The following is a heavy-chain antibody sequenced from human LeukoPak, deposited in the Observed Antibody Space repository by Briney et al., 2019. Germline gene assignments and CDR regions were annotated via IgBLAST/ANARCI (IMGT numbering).Heavy chain of an antibody. CDR1: GGSISSSSYY. V-gene: IGHV4-39*01. Sequence: SETLSLTCTVSGGSISSSSYYWGWIRRPPGKGLEWIGSIYYSGSTYYNPSLKSRVTISVDTSKNQFSLKLSSVTAADTAVYYCARQTPLQYSSGWYPFDYWGQGTLVTVSS. CDR2: IYYSGST. J-gene: IGHJ4*02. D-gene: IGHD6-19*01. CDR3: ARQTPLQYSSGWYPFDY.